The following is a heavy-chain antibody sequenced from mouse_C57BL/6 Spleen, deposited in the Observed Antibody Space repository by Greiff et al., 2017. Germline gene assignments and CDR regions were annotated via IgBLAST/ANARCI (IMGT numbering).Heavy chain of an antibody. CDR3: ARSNWFAY. V-gene: IGHV1-82*01. Sequence: QVQLQQPGPELVKPGASVKISCKASGYAFSSSWMNWVKQRPGKGLEWIGRIYPGDGDTNYNGKFKGKATLTADKSSSTAYMQLSSLTSEDSAVYFCARSNWFAYWGQGTLVTVSA. J-gene: IGHJ3*01. CDR1: GYAFSSSW. CDR2: IYPGDGDT.